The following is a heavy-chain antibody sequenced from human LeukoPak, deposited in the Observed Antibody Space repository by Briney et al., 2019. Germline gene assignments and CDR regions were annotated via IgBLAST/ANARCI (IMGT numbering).Heavy chain of an antibody. D-gene: IGHD3-22*01. J-gene: IGHJ3*01. Sequence: SETLSLTCTVSGGSFSSPYWSWIRQPPGKGLGWIGYISYIGSTNYNPSLKSRVTISVDTSKNQFSLKLSSVAAADTAVYYCARVTITMTVVLFDVWGQGTMVTVSS. CDR2: ISYIGST. CDR3: ARVTITMTVVLFDV. CDR1: GGSFSSPY. V-gene: IGHV4-59*11.